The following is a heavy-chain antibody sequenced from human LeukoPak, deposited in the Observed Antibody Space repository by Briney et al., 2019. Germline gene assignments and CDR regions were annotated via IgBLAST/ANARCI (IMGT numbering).Heavy chain of an antibody. D-gene: IGHD3-10*01. Sequence: PGGSLRLSCAASGFTFSSYAMSWVRQAPGKGLEWVSAISGSGGSTYYADSVKGRFTISRDNSKNTLYLQMNSLRAEDTAVYYCAKLWFGELEPDWGSWVQGTLATVSS. J-gene: IGHJ4*02. CDR1: GFTFSSYA. CDR2: ISGSGGST. V-gene: IGHV3-23*01. CDR3: AKLWFGELEPDWGS.